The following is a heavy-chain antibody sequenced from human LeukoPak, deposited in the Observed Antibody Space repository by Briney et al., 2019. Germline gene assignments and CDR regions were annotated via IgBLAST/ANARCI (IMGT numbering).Heavy chain of an antibody. Sequence: SETLSLTCAFYGGSFSGYYWCWIRQPPGKGLEWIGEVTHSGSTNYNPSLQSRVTISVDTSKNQSSLQLSSVTAADTAVYYCARGGRYSSSWLNYWGQGTLVTVSS. D-gene: IGHD6-13*01. CDR3: ARGGRYSSSWLNY. V-gene: IGHV4-34*01. CDR1: GGSFSGYY. CDR2: VTHSGST. J-gene: IGHJ4*02.